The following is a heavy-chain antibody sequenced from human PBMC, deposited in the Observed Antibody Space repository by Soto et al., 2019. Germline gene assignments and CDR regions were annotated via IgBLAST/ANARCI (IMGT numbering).Heavy chain of an antibody. CDR3: ASSGSYYRNLFDP. V-gene: IGHV3-30*03. CDR2: ISSDGNNK. D-gene: IGHD1-26*01. J-gene: IGHJ5*02. Sequence: GGSLRLSCAASGFTFSNYGMHWVRQAPGRGLEWVTVISSDGNNKYYADSVRGRFTISRDNSKNTLFLQMTSLIAEDTAVYYCASSGSYYRNLFDPWGQGTLVTVSS. CDR1: GFTFSNYG.